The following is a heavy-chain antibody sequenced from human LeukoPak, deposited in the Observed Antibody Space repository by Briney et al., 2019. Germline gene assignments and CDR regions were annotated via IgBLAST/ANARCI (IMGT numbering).Heavy chain of an antibody. CDR1: GFTFSSYS. CDR2: ISSSSSYI. D-gene: IGHD3-22*01. V-gene: IGHV3-21*01. CDR3: AATNYYDSSGYYYGFDY. J-gene: IGHJ4*02. Sequence: GGSLRLSCAVSGFTFSSYSMNWVRQAPGKGLEWVSSISSSSSYIYYADSVKGRFTISRDNAKNSLYLQMNSLRAEDTAVYYCAATNYYDSSGYYYGFDYGGQGTLVTVSS.